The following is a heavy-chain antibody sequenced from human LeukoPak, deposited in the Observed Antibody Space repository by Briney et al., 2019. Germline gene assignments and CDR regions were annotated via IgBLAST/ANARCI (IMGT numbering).Heavy chain of an antibody. D-gene: IGHD3-3*01. CDR3: ARDRVELNWFDP. J-gene: IGHJ5*02. CDR1: GDSVSSSSAA. Sequence: SRTLSLTCAISGDSVSSSSAAWNWIRQSPSRGLEWLGRTYYRPKWYSDYAVSLKSRITINPDTSKNQFSLQLNSVTPEDTAVYYCARDRVELNWFDPWGQGTLVTVSS. V-gene: IGHV6-1*01. CDR2: TYYRPKWYS.